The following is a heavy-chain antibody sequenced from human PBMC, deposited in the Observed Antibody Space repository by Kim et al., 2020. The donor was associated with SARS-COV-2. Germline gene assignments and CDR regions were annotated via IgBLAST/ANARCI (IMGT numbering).Heavy chain of an antibody. CDR3: ARVGDGSGRHSSIPFDS. D-gene: IGHD3-10*01. V-gene: IGHV4-59*01. Sequence: SETLSLTCSVSGGSISGYYWSWIRQPPGKGLEWIGYIYDYGTVNYSPALRSRIIMSVDTSKNQFSLMLNSVTAADTAAYYCARVGDGSGRHSSIPFDSWG. J-gene: IGHJ4*01. CDR2: IYDYGTV. CDR1: GGSISGYY.